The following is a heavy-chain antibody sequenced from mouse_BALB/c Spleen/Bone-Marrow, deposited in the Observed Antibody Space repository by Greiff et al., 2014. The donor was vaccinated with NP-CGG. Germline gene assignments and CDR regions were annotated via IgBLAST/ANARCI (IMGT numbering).Heavy chain of an antibody. D-gene: IGHD1-1*01. CDR2: IDPANGNT. CDR1: GFNIKDTY. J-gene: IGHJ3*01. CDR3: AIYYYGSSGFAY. V-gene: IGHV14-3*02. Sequence: VQLQQLGAELVKPGASVKLSCTASGFNIKDTYMHWVKQRPEQGLEWIGRIDPANGNTKYDPKFQGKATITADTSSNTAYLQLSSLTSEDTAVYYCAIYYYGSSGFAYWGQGTLVTVSA.